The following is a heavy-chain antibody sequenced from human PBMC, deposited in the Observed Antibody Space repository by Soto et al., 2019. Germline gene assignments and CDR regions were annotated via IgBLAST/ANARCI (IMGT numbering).Heavy chain of an antibody. CDR3: AIDRSYSLDV. Sequence: EVQLVESGGGLLQPGGSLRLSCAVSGSTFSNDWMHWVRKAPGKGLVWVSHINSDGSSTNYADFVKGRFTIARDNAKNTVDLQMNSLRAEDTAVYYCAIDRSYSLDVWGQGTTVPVSS. CDR1: GSTFSNDW. V-gene: IGHV3-74*01. J-gene: IGHJ6*02. CDR2: INSDGSST.